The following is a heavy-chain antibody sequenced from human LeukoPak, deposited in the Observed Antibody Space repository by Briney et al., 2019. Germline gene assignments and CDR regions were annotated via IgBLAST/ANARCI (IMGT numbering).Heavy chain of an antibody. CDR3: AKVPYDFWSGYRYYYYYGMDV. CDR1: GFTFSSYA. J-gene: IGHJ6*02. V-gene: IGHV3-23*01. CDR2: ISGSGGST. Sequence: GGSLRLSCAASGFTFSSYAMSWVRQAPGKGLEWVSAISGSGGSTYYADSVKGRFTISRDNSKNTLYLQMNSLRAEDTAVYYCAKVPYDFWSGYRYYYYYGMDVWGQGTTVTVSS. D-gene: IGHD3-3*01.